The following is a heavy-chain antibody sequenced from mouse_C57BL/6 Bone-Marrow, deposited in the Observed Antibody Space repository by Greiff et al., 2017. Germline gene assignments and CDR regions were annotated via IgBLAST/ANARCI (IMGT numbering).Heavy chain of an antibody. CDR2: LSSGGSYI. Sequence: DVKLVESGGDLVKPGGSLKLSCAASGFTFSSYGMSWVRPTPDKRLEWVASLSSGGSYIYSPDSVKGRFTISRDNATNTLYLQMSSLKSENTDMYDCERHRSATVVAPAWFAYWGQGTLVTVSA. CDR3: ERHRSATVVAPAWFAY. CDR1: GFTFSSYG. V-gene: IGHV5-6*02. J-gene: IGHJ3*01. D-gene: IGHD1-1*01.